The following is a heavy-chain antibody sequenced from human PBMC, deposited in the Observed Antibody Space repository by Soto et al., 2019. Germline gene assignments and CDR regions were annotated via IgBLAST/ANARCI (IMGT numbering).Heavy chain of an antibody. CDR1: GYSFTSYG. Sequence: ASVNVYCKASGYSFTSYGISLVRQAPGQGLEWMGWISAYNGNTNYAQKLQGRVTMTTDTSTSTAYMELRSLRAEDTALYYCARVTYYYDSSGYRFDYWGQGTLVTVSS. J-gene: IGHJ4*02. V-gene: IGHV1-18*01. D-gene: IGHD3-22*01. CDR2: ISAYNGNT. CDR3: ARVTYYYDSSGYRFDY.